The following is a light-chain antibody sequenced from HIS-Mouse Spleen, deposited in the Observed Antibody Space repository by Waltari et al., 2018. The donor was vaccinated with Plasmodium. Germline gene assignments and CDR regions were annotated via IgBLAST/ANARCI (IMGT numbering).Light chain of an antibody. CDR2: YKADSDK. Sequence: QAVLTQPSSLSASPGASASLTCTLRSGINVGTYRIYWYNQKPGSPPQYLLRYKADSDKQQGSGVPRRFSGANEASANAWILLSSGLQAEDEADYYCMIWHSSAWVFGGGTKLTVL. CDR3: MIWHSSAWV. CDR1: SGINVGTYR. V-gene: IGLV5-45*03. J-gene: IGLJ3*02.